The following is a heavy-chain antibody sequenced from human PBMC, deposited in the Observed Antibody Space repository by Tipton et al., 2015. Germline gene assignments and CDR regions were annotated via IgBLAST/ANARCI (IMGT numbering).Heavy chain of an antibody. D-gene: IGHD3-10*01. CDR3: ARRDGSGSYSDGMDV. Sequence: QSGPEVKKPGSSVKVSCKASGGTFSSYAISWVRQAPGQGFEWMGWIDAYNGNTNYAQKLQGRVTMTTDTSTTTAYMELRSLRSDDTAVYYCARRDGSGSYSDGMDVWGQGTTVTVSS. J-gene: IGHJ6*02. V-gene: IGHV1-18*01. CDR2: IDAYNGNT. CDR1: GGTFSSYA.